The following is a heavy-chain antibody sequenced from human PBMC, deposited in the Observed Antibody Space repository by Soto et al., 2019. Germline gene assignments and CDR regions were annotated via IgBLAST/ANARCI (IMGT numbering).Heavy chain of an antibody. J-gene: IGHJ6*03. V-gene: IGHV3-23*01. D-gene: IGHD2-21*01. CDR3: AKNGCMYPDCYPDYYYVDV. CDR1: GFSLSNSA. Sequence: EVQLLESGGGLVESGGSLRLSCAASGFSLSNSAVSWVRQAPGKGLEWVSSLSVTGDSDFYSDSVKGRFTISRDISKSTLYLQRSSLRAEDTDVYYCAKNGCMYPDCYPDYYYVDVWGKGTTVTVSS. CDR2: LSVTGDSD.